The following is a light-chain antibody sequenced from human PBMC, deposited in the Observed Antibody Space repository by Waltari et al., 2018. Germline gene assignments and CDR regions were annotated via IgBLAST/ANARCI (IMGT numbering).Light chain of an antibody. CDR1: SSDIGANNH. CDR2: HVT. CDR3: SSYTITYTRV. V-gene: IGLV2-14*01. Sequence: QSALTQPASVSGSPGQSITISCTGTSSDIGANNHVSWYRQHPGKAPKPILYHVTTRPSGVSNRFSGSKSGNTASLTISGLQAEDEADYFCSSYTITYTRVFGGGTKLTVL. J-gene: IGLJ3*02.